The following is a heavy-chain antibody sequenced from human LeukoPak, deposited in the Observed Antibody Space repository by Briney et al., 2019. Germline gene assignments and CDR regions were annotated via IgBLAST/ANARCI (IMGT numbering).Heavy chain of an antibody. CDR1: GFSFTGYY. Sequence: GASVKVSCKTSGFSFTGYYFHWVRQAPGQGLEWMGSINPNTGDINYAERFQDRVTMTRDTSISTVYMELSRLTSDDSAMYYCTRAPRDGYNPVYWGQGTLVTVSS. V-gene: IGHV1-2*02. CDR2: INPNTGDI. J-gene: IGHJ4*02. CDR3: TRAPRDGYNPVY. D-gene: IGHD5-24*01.